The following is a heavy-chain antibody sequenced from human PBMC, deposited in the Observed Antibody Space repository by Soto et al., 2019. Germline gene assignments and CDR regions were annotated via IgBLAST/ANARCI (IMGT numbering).Heavy chain of an antibody. CDR2: ISSSSGTI. J-gene: IGHJ4*02. Sequence: EVQLVESGGGLVQPGGSLRLSCAASGFSFSSYDMNWVRQAPGEGLEWVSYISSSSGTIYYADSVKGRFTISRDNAKNSLYLQMNSLRDEDTAVYYCAREGYHYDSRAYYYLDYWGQGTLVTVSS. D-gene: IGHD3-22*01. CDR1: GFSFSSYD. V-gene: IGHV3-48*02. CDR3: AREGYHYDSRAYYYLDY.